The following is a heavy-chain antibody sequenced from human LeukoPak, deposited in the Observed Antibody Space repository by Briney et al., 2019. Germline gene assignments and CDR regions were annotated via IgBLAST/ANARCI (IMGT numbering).Heavy chain of an antibody. J-gene: IGHJ5*02. CDR1: GGSITNYY. CDR3: ARDSHGYCSGGSCYSGGWFDP. D-gene: IGHD2-15*01. CDR2: IYYTGNT. Sequence: PSETLSLTCTVSGGSITNYYWGWIRQPPGKGLEWIGTIYYTGNTYYNPSLKSRVTISVDTSKNQFSLKLYSVTAADTAVYYCARDSHGYCSGGSCYSGGWFDPWGQGTLVTVPS. V-gene: IGHV4-39*07.